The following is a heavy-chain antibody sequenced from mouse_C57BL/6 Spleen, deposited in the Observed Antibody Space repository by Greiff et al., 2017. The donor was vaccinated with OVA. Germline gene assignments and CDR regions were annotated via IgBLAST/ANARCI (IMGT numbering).Heavy chain of an antibody. V-gene: IGHV1-26*01. Sequence: EVQLQQSGPELVKPGASVKISCKASGYTFTDYYMNWVKQSHGKSLEWIGDINPNNGGTSYNQKFKGKATLTVDKSSSTAYMELRSLTSEDSAVYYCARWFPTGLDYWGQGTTLTVSS. CDR3: ARWFPTGLDY. CDR2: INPNNGGT. D-gene: IGHD4-1*02. J-gene: IGHJ2*01. CDR1: GYTFTDYY.